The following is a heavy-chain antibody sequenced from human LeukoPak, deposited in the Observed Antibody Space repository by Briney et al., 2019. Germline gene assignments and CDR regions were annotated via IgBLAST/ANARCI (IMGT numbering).Heavy chain of an antibody. J-gene: IGHJ4*02. V-gene: IGHV4-38-2*01. CDR3: ARPHSSSWYYFDY. D-gene: IGHD6-13*01. CDR2: IYHGGST. Sequence: PSETLSLTCAVSGYSISSGYYWGWIRQPPGKGLEWIGSIYHGGSTYYNPSLKSRVTISVDTSKNQFSLKLSSVTAADTAVYYCARPHSSSWYYFDYWGQGTLVTVSS. CDR1: GYSISSGYY.